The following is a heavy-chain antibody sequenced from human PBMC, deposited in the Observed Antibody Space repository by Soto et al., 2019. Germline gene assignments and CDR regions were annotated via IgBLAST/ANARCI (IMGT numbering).Heavy chain of an antibody. V-gene: IGHV6-1*01. D-gene: IGHD3-10*01. CDR2: TYYRSKWFH. CDR3: ARGNALDV. CDR1: GDSVSSDITS. Sequence: QTLSLACAISGDSVSSDITSWNLIRQSPSRGLEWLGRTYYRSKWFHDYAASVKSRITINPDTSKNQFSLELNSMTPEDTAVYYCARGNALDVWGQGTVVTVSS. J-gene: IGHJ3*01.